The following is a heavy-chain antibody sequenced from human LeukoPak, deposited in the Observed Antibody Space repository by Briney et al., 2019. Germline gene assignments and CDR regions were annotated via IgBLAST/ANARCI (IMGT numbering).Heavy chain of an antibody. CDR2: INHSGST. D-gene: IGHD3-10*01. CDR3: ARGRGYYGSGSTLDP. J-gene: IGHJ5*02. Sequence: PSETLSLTFVVYVGTYIGYYWSWIRQPPGKGLEWIGEINHSGSTNYNPSRKSRVTISVDTSKNQFSLKLSSVTAADSAVYYCARGRGYYGSGSTLDPWGQGTLVTVSS. V-gene: IGHV4-34*01. CDR1: VGTYIGYY.